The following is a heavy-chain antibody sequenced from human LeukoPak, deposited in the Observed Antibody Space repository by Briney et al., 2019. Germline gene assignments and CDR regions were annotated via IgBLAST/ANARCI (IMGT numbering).Heavy chain of an antibody. Sequence: PAGTLRLTCAASGFAFSSYSRSWVRQAPGKGLEWISAISGSGGSTYYPYSGKGRFTMARYKTKDTLDLQSNRLGAEDTAVYYCAKFPRRSIAASHFDRFDYWGQGTLVTVSS. D-gene: IGHD6-6*01. CDR1: GFAFSSYS. V-gene: IGHV3-23*01. CDR2: ISGSGGST. CDR3: AKFPRRSIAASHFDRFDY. J-gene: IGHJ4*02.